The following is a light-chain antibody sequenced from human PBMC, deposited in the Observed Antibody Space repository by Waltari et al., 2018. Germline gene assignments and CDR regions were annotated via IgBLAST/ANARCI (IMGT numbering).Light chain of an antibody. CDR2: NNN. CDR1: SSKLARNP. Sequence: QSVLTRPPSASGTPGQWVTLSGSGGSSKLARNPLNWYQQLPGPAPKLFINNNNPRPSGVPDRFSGSKSGTSASLAISGLQSEDEADYYCAAWDDSLNGPVFGGGTKLTVL. J-gene: IGLJ2*01. V-gene: IGLV1-44*01. CDR3: AAWDDSLNGPV.